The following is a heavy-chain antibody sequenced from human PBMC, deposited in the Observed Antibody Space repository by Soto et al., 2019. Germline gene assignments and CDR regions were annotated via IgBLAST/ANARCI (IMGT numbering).Heavy chain of an antibody. V-gene: IGHV1-18*01. J-gene: IGHJ4*02. CDR2: ISTHNGNT. D-gene: IGHD1-1*01. CDR3: ARGRYGDY. CDR1: GYTFTSYG. Sequence: QVHLVQSGAEVKKPGASVKVSCKGSGYTFTSYGITWVRQAPGQGLEWMGWISTHNGNTNYAQKLQGRVTVTRDTSSSTAYMELRSLRSDDTAVYYCARGRYGDYWGQGALVTVSS.